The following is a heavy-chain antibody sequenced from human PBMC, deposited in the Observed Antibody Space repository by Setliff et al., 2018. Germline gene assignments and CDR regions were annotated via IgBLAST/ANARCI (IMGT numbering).Heavy chain of an antibody. V-gene: IGHV1-18*01. Sequence: ASVKVSCKASGYTFTSFGISWVRQAPGQGLEWMAWISAYNGNTNYAEKVQGRVTLTTDTSTSTAYMELRSLRSDDTAIYYCVRDLGQWGFGQSIFFDFWGQGTLVTVSS. CDR3: VRDLGQWGFGQSIFFDF. CDR1: GYTFTSFG. CDR2: ISAYNGNT. J-gene: IGHJ4*02. D-gene: IGHD3-10*01.